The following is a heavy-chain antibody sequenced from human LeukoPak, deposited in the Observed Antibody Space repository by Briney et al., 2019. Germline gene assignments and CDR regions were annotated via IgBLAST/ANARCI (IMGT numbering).Heavy chain of an antibody. CDR2: INPNSGGT. D-gene: IGHD6-19*01. CDR3: VLEVLSSGWVS. Sequence: ASVKVSCKASGYTFTGYYMHWVRQAPGQGLEWMGRINPNSGGTNYVQKFQGRVTMTRDTSISIAYMELSRLRSDDTAVYYCVLEVLSSGWVSWGQGTLVTVSS. J-gene: IGHJ5*02. CDR1: GYTFTGYY. V-gene: IGHV1-2*06.